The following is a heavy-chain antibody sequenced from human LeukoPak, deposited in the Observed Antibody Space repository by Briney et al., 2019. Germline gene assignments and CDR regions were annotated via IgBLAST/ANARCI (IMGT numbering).Heavy chain of an antibody. V-gene: IGHV3-23*01. Sequence: GGSLRLSCAASGFTFTSYSMNWVRQAPGKGLEWVSTISGGGGSTYYADSVKGRFTISRDNSKNTLYLEMNSLRAEDTAVYYCAKGTGNYYYYGMDVWGQGTTVTVSS. J-gene: IGHJ6*02. D-gene: IGHD1-14*01. CDR2: ISGGGGST. CDR3: AKGTGNYYYYGMDV. CDR1: GFTFTSYS.